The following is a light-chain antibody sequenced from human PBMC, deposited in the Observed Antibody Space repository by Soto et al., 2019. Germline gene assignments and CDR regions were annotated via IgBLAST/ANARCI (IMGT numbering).Light chain of an antibody. Sequence: VLTQSPGTLSLSPWESATLSCRASQTVTRNFLAWYQQKPGQAPRLLIYDASDRAPGIPDRFSGSGSETNFTLTISRLEPEDFAVYYCQQYSNWPPINFGQGTRLEIK. V-gene: IGKV3-20*01. CDR2: DAS. CDR3: QQYSNWPPIN. J-gene: IGKJ5*01. CDR1: QTVTRNF.